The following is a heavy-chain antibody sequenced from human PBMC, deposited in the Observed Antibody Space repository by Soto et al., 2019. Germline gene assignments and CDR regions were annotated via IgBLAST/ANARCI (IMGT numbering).Heavy chain of an antibody. CDR3: ARYLAEDNSGYYYASPDYYYYSGMDV. J-gene: IGHJ6*02. CDR1: GYTFTSYS. V-gene: IGHV1-18*01. D-gene: IGHD3-22*01. CDR2: ISVYNGNT. Sequence: QVQLVQSGAEVKKPGASVKVSCKASGYTFTSYSISWVRQAPGQGLEWMGWISVYNGNTKYAQRLQGRVTMTTDTSTSTAYIELRRLSSDDPAVYYCARYLAEDNSGYYYASPDYYYYSGMDVWGQGTTDNVSS.